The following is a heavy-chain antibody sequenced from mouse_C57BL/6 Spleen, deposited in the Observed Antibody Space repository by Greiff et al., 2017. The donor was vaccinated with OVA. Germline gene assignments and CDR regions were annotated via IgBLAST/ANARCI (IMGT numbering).Heavy chain of an antibody. CDR2: INPSTGGT. CDR1: GYSFTGYY. CDR3: ARRSITTVVANAMDY. V-gene: IGHV1-42*01. J-gene: IGHJ4*01. Sequence: EVQLQESGPELVKPGASVKISCKASGYSFTGYYMNWVKQSPEKSLEWIGEINPSTGGTTYNQKFKAKATLTVDKSSSTAYMQLKSLTSEDSAVYYCARRSITTVVANAMDYWGQGTSVTVSS. D-gene: IGHD1-1*01.